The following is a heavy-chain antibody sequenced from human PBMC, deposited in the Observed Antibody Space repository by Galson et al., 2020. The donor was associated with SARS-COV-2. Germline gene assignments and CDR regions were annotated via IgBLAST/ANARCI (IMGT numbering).Heavy chain of an antibody. Sequence: SETLSLTCSVSGDSIASVSYYWSWIRQHPGKGLEWIGYIYYTGSTYYNPSLKSRLSISVDLSKSQFSLTLSSVTAADTAVYYCARLGRVTGMDRGGRGALVYVSS. CDR3: ARLGRVTGMDR. CDR2: IYYTGST. J-gene: IGHJ1*01. D-gene: IGHD3-10*01. CDR1: GDSIASVSYY. V-gene: IGHV4-31*03.